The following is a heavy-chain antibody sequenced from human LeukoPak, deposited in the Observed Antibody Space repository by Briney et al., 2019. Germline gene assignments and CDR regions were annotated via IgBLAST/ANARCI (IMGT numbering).Heavy chain of an antibody. V-gene: IGHV3-21*01. D-gene: IGHD2-21*01. CDR1: GFTFSTYS. CDR3: ARDHGENWFDP. Sequence: PGGSLRLSCSASGFTFSTYSMNWVRQAPGKGLEWVSSISSSSRYIYYADSVKGRFTISRDNAKNSLYLQMNGLRAEDTAVYYCARDHGENWFDPWGQGTLVTVSS. CDR2: ISSSSRYI. J-gene: IGHJ5*02.